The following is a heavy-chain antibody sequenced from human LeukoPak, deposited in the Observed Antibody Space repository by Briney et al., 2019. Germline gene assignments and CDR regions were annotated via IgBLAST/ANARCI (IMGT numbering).Heavy chain of an antibody. V-gene: IGHV4-39*07. J-gene: IGHJ4*02. D-gene: IGHD3-22*01. CDR3: ARVGYDSSGYYRLDY. CDR2: IYYSGNT. CDR1: GDSISTSNSY. Sequence: SETPSLTCTVSGDSISTSNSYWGWIRQPPGKGLEWIGSIYYSGNTYYNASLKSRVTISVDTSKNQFSLKLSSVTAADTAVYYCARVGYDSSGYYRLDYWGQGTLVTVSS.